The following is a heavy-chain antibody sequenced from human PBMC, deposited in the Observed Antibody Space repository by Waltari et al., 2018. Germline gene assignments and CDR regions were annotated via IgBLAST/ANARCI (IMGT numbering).Heavy chain of an antibody. CDR1: GFTFSSYA. J-gene: IGHJ6*02. Sequence: EVQLLESGGGLVQPGGSLRLSCAASGFTFSSYAMTWVRQAPGKGLEWVSAISGSGGSTYYADSVKGRFTISRDNSKNTLYLQMNSLRAEDTAVYYCAKRLAVAGTYGMDVWGQGTTVTVSS. V-gene: IGHV3-23*01. CDR3: AKRLAVAGTYGMDV. CDR2: ISGSGGST. D-gene: IGHD6-19*01.